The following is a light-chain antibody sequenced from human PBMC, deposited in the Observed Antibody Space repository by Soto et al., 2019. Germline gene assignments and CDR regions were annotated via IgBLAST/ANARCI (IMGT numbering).Light chain of an antibody. CDR1: QSISNY. CDR2: AAS. CDR3: QQSYNAPRT. Sequence: DIRMTQSPYSLSASVGDRVTITCRASQSISNYLNWYQQKPGKAPRLLIHAASSLQSGVPSRFSGSGSGTDFTLTISSLQPEDFAIYYCQQSYNAPRTFGPGTKVDIK. J-gene: IGKJ1*01. V-gene: IGKV1-39*01.